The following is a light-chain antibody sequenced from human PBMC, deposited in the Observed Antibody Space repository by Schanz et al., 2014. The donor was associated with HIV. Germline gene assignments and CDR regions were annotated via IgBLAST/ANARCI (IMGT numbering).Light chain of an antibody. V-gene: IGLV1-40*01. J-gene: IGLJ2*01. CDR1: SSNIGAGYD. Sequence: QSVLAQPLSVSGAPGQRVSISCTGGSSNIGAGYDVHWYQQLPGTAPKLLIYGNKYRPSGVPDRFSGSKSGNTASLTISGLQAEDEADYYCSSYVGNKNLLFGGGTKLTVL. CDR2: GNK. CDR3: SSYVGNKNLL.